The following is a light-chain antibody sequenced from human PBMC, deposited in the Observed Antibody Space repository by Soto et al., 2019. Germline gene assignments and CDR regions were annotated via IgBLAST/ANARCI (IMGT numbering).Light chain of an antibody. CDR2: TTS. CDR1: QSISSY. CDR3: QQSYSRPRT. V-gene: IGKV1-39*01. J-gene: IGKJ1*01. Sequence: DIRMTQSPSSLSASVGDRVTITCRASQSISSYLNWYQQKPGKAPNLLIYTTSNLESGVPSRFSGSGSGTDFTLTISSLQPEDVATYFCQQSYSRPRTFGQGTKVDIK.